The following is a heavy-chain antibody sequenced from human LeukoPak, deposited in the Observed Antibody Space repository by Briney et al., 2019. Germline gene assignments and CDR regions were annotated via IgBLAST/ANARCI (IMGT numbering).Heavy chain of an antibody. CDR3: ARERTPGSGYGVDY. V-gene: IGHV1-46*01. CDR2: INPSGGRT. CDR1: GYTFTSYY. Sequence: ASVKVSCKASGYTFTSYYIYWMRQAHGHGLDWMGIINPSGGRTNYAHKFQGRVTMTRDMSTSTVYMELSSLRSEDTAVYYCARERTPGSGYGVDYWGQGTVVTVSS. D-gene: IGHD6-25*01. J-gene: IGHJ4*02.